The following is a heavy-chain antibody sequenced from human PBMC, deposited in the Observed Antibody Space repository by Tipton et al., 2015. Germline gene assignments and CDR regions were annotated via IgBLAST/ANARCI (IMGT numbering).Heavy chain of an antibody. D-gene: IGHD2-2*01. J-gene: IGHJ4*02. V-gene: IGHV1-18*01. Sequence: QSGAEVKKPGASVKVSCKASGYTFTSYGISWVRQAPGQGLEWMGWLSAYSGHTNYAQKFQGRVTMTTDTATSTAYMEVRSLRSDDTAVYYCARSSTSCYDYWGQGTLVTVSS. CDR1: GYTFTSYG. CDR2: LSAYSGHT. CDR3: ARSSTSCYDY.